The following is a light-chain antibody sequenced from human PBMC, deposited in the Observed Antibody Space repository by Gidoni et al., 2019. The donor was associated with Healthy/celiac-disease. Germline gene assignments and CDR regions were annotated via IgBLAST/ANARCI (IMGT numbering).Light chain of an antibody. CDR3: QQYNNWPTWT. V-gene: IGKV3-15*01. CDR2: GAS. J-gene: IGKJ1*01. CDR1: QSLSSN. Sequence: EIVMTQSPATPSVYPGERATISCRASQSLSSNLAWYQQKPGQAPRLLIYGASTRATGIPARFSGSGSGTEFTLTISSLQSEDFAVYYCQQYNNWPTWTFGQGTKVEIK.